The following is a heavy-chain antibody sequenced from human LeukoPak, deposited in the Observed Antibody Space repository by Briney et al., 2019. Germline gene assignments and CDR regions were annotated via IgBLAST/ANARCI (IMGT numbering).Heavy chain of an antibody. V-gene: IGHV4-59*01. D-gene: IGHD3-16*02. CDR3: ARVHPPGLSDAFDI. CDR2: IYYSGST. CDR1: GGSISSYY. J-gene: IGHJ3*02. Sequence: PSETLSLTCTVSGGSISSYYWSWIRQPPGKGLEWIGYIYYSGSTNYNPSLKSRVTISVDTSKNQFSLKLSSVTAADTAVYYCARVHPPGLSDAFDIWGQGTMVTVSS.